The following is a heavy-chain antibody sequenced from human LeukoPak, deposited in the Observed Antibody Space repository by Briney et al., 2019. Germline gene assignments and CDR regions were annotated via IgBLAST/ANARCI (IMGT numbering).Heavy chain of an antibody. D-gene: IGHD6-19*01. CDR3: AKDTERTYSSGVFDY. V-gene: IGHV3-9*01. CDR1: GFTFDDYA. Sequence: GRSLRLSCAASGFTFDDYAMHWVRQAPGKGLEWVSGISWNSGSIGYADPVKGRFTISRDNAKNSLYLQMNSLRAEDTALYYCAKDTERTYSSGVFDYWGQGTLVTVSS. J-gene: IGHJ4*02. CDR2: ISWNSGSI.